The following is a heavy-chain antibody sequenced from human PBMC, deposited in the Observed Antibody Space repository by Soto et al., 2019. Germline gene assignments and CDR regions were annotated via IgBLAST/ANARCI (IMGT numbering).Heavy chain of an antibody. CDR1: GFSFSDYN. Sequence: EVQLVESGGGLVQPGESLRLSCAVSGFSFSDYNMNWVRQAPGKGLEWVSSISSSSSYIYYAESVKGRFTISRDNAKNSLYLQMNSLRAEDTAVYYCATDYYGSGSYYNVANYFDPWGQGTLVTVSS. V-gene: IGHV3-48*04. CDR3: ATDYYGSGSYYNVANYFDP. D-gene: IGHD3-10*01. J-gene: IGHJ5*02. CDR2: ISSSSSYI.